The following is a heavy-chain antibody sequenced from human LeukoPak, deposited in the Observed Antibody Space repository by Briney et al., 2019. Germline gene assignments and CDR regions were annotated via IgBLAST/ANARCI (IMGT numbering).Heavy chain of an antibody. CDR2: ISGSGGST. Sequence: GGSLRLSCAASGFTFSSYAMSWVRQAPRKGLEWVSTISGSGGSTYYADSVKGRFTISRDNSKNTLYLQMNSLRAEDTAVYYCAKGTYYPNYYFDYWGLGTLVTVSS. J-gene: IGHJ4*02. V-gene: IGHV3-23*01. D-gene: IGHD2-21*01. CDR1: GFTFSSYA. CDR3: AKGTYYPNYYFDY.